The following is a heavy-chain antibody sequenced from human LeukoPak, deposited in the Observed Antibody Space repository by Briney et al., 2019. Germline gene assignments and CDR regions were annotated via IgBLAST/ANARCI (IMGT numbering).Heavy chain of an antibody. CDR1: GGSISSSGYY. J-gene: IGHJ4*02. V-gene: IGHV4-39*07. CDR3: ARGRDYDILTGYYLHPYFDN. Sequence: SETLSLTCTVSGGSISSSGYYWGWIRQPPGKGLEWIGTIYHSGSTYYNPSLKSRVTISVDTSKNQFSLKLSSVTAADTAVYYCARGRDYDILTGYYLHPYFDNWGQGTLVTVSS. D-gene: IGHD3-9*01. CDR2: IYHSGST.